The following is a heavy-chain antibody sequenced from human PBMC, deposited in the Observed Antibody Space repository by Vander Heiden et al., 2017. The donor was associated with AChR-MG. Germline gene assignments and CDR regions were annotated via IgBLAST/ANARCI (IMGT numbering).Heavy chain of an antibody. Sequence: QVQLVESGGGVVQPGRSLRLSCAASGFTFSSYGLPGVRPAPGKGLEWVAVIWYDGSNKYYADSVKGRFTISRDNSKNTLYLQMNSLRAEDTAVYYCARDPYPPNYGSGSPIWPPYYWGQGTLVTVSS. D-gene: IGHD3-10*01. J-gene: IGHJ4*02. V-gene: IGHV3-33*01. CDR2: IWYDGSNK. CDR3: ARDPYPPNYGSGSPIWPPYY. CDR1: GFTFSSYG.